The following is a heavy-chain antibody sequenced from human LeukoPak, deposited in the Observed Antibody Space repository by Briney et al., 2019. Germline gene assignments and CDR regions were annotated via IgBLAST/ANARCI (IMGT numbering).Heavy chain of an antibody. CDR2: IIPIFGTA. J-gene: IGHJ4*02. D-gene: IGHD6-19*01. CDR3: ARESEGIIAVAGIDY. CDR1: GGTFSSYA. Sequence: SVKVSCKASGGTFSSYAISWVRQAPGQGLEWMGGIIPIFGTANYAQKFQGRVTITADESTSTAYMELSSLRSEDTAVYYCARESEGIIAVAGIDYWGQGTLVTVSS. V-gene: IGHV1-69*13.